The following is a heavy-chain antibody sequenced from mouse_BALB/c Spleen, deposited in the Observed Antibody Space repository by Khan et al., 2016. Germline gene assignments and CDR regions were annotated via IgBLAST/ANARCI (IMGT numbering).Heavy chain of an antibody. CDR2: ISSGGSVI. J-gene: IGHJ2*01. CDR1: GFTFSSFG. CDR3: GRGDY. V-gene: IGHV5-17*02. Sequence: EVELVESGGGLVQPGGSRKLSCAASGFTFSSFGMHWVRQAPEKGLEWVAFISSGGSVIYYADTVKGRFTISRDNPKNTLFLQMTSRRSEDTAMYYCGRGDYWGQGTTLTVSS.